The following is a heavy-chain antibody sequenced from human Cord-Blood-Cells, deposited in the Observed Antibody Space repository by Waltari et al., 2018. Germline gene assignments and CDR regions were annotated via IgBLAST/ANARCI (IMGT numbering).Heavy chain of an antibody. Sequence: QLQLLQSGAEVKKPGSAVKVSCKASGGTFSSSAISWVGQAPGQGLEWMGRIIPILGIANYAQKFQGRVTITADKSTSTAYMELSSLRSEDTAVYYCARDLPDDYGGKIFECWGQGTLVTVSS. CDR2: IIPILGIA. J-gene: IGHJ4*02. D-gene: IGHD4-17*01. CDR1: GGTFSSSA. V-gene: IGHV1-69*09. CDR3: ARDLPDDYGGKIFEC.